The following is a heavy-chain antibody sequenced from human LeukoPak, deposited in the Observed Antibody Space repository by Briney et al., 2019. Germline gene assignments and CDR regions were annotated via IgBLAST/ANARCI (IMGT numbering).Heavy chain of an antibody. CDR3: AKGYGDLVAFDI. CDR1: GFTFSSYG. Sequence: GGSPRLSRAASGFTFSSYGMDWVRQAPGKGLEWVAFIRYDGNNKDCAESVKGRFTISRDNSKNTLYLQMNSLRVEDTAVYYCAKGYGDLVAFDIWGQGTMVTVSS. CDR2: IRYDGNNK. D-gene: IGHD4-17*01. J-gene: IGHJ3*02. V-gene: IGHV3-30*02.